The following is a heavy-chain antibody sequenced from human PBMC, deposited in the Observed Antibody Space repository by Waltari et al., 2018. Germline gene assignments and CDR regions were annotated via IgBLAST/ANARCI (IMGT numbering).Heavy chain of an antibody. CDR1: GLSFSAST. CDR3: TSGDSVEVFDY. CDR2: VRKKANSYAT. Sequence: EVQLVESGGVLVQPGGSLNLSCAASGLSFSASTMHCFRPASGKGLELVGRVRKKANSYATAYAASVNGRFTISRDDSKNTAYLQMNSLKTEDTAVYYCTSGDSVEVFDYWGQGTLVTVSS. V-gene: IGHV3-73*01. J-gene: IGHJ4*02.